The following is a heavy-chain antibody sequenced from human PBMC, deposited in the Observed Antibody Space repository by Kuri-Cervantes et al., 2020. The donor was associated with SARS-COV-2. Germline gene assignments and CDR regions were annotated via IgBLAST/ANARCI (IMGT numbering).Heavy chain of an antibody. V-gene: IGHV4-61*09. D-gene: IGHD2-8*01. J-gene: IGHJ4*02. CDR3: ARDLGVLGTKE. CDR2: IYTSGST. CDR1: GDPMSSGNYY. Sequence: LRLSCTVSGDPMSSGNYYWSWIRQPAGKGLEWIGYIYTSGSTNYNPSLKSRVTISVDTSKDQFSLKLSSVTAADTAVYYCARDLGVLGTKEWGQGTLVTVSS.